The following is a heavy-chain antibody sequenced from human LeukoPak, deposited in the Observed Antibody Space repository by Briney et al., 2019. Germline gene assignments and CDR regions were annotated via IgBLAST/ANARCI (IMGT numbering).Heavy chain of an antibody. D-gene: IGHD2-21*02. CDR1: GLTFSSYW. J-gene: IGHJ4*02. V-gene: IGHV3-74*01. CDR3: ARAVVVTASDY. Sequence: GGSLRLSCAASGLTFSSYWMHWVRQAPGKGLVWVSRINSDGSTTTYADSVKGRFTISRDNAKNTLYLQMNSLGAEDTAVYYCARAVVVTASDYWGQGTLVTVSS. CDR2: INSDGSTT.